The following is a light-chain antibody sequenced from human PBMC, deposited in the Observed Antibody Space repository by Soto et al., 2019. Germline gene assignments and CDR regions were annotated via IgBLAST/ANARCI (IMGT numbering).Light chain of an antibody. CDR1: NSNIGADYC. J-gene: IGLJ3*02. Sequence: QSVLTQPPSVSGAPGQRVTISCTGTNSNIGADYCVQWYQQFPGTAPKLLIYADNIRPSGVPDRFSGSKSATSASLAITGLQPDDEADYYCQSYDRSLVGLVFGAGTKLTVL. V-gene: IGLV1-40*01. CDR3: QSYDRSLVGLV. CDR2: ADN.